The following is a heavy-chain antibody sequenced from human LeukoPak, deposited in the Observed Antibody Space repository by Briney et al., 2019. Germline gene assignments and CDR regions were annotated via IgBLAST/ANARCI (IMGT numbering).Heavy chain of an antibody. Sequence: GGSLRLSCAASGFTFSSYAMSWVRQALGKWLEWVSGISGSGDNTYYADSVKGRFAISRDNSKNTLYLQMNSLRADDTAVYYCAKGGLVHRFDPWGQGTLVTVSS. J-gene: IGHJ5*02. V-gene: IGHV3-23*01. CDR1: GFTFSSYA. CDR2: ISGSGDNT. CDR3: AKGGLVHRFDP.